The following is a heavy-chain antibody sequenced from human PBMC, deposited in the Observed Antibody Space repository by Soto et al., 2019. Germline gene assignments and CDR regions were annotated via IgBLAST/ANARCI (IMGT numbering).Heavy chain of an antibody. CDR3: ARDTTY. V-gene: IGHV1-69*02. Sequence: QVQLVQSGAEVKKPGSSVKVSCKASGGTFGTYTISWVRQAPGQGLEWMGRIIPYLDITDYAQKFQGRFTIAADKSPTTAYMELNRLRSEDTAVYFCARDTTYWGQGTLVTVSS. CDR1: GGTFGTYT. CDR2: IIPYLDIT. D-gene: IGHD5-18*01. J-gene: IGHJ4*02.